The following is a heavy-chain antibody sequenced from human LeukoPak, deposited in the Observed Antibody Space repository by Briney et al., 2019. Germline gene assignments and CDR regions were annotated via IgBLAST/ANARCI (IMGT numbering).Heavy chain of an antibody. D-gene: IGHD2-2*01. CDR2: IRVSDGAR. V-gene: IGHV3-20*04. CDR1: GFTFDDYG. J-gene: IGHJ4*02. CDR3: ARDDCSSTSC. Sequence: GGSLRLSCAASGFTFDDYGMSWVRQAPGKGLEWVSSIRVSDGARFYADSVKGRFTSSRDNAKNSLYLQMNSLRAEDTAVYYCARDDCSSTSCWGQGTLVTVSS.